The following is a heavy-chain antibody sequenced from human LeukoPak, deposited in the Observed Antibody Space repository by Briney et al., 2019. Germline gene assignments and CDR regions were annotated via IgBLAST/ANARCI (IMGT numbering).Heavy chain of an antibody. D-gene: IGHD7-27*01. Sequence: GGSLRLSCAASGFTLSDYYMDWVRLVPGKGLEWVGRSRSKVSSYTAEYAASVKGRFIISRDVSKNSLYLQMNSLKTEDTAVYFCARDDDWGALAYWGQGSLVTVSS. CDR3: ARDDDWGALAY. CDR1: GFTLSDYY. CDR2: SRSKVSSYTA. V-gene: IGHV3-72*01. J-gene: IGHJ4*02.